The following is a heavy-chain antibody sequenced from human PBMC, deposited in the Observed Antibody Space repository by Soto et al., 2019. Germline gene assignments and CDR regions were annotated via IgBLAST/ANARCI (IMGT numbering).Heavy chain of an antibody. D-gene: IGHD3-3*01. Sequence: ASVKVSCKASGYTFTGYYMHWVRQAPGQGLEWMGWINPNSGGTNYAQKFQGRVTMTRDTSISTAYMELSRLRSDDTAVYYCARDDLYYDFWSGPPEGGMDVWGQGTTVTVSS. CDR3: ARDDLYYDFWSGPPEGGMDV. J-gene: IGHJ6*02. CDR1: GYTFTGYY. V-gene: IGHV1-2*02. CDR2: INPNSGGT.